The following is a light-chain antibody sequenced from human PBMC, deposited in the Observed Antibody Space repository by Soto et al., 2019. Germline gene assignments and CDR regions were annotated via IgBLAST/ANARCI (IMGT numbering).Light chain of an antibody. CDR3: ASWDNGLSAEK. V-gene: IGLV1-51*02. J-gene: IGLJ3*02. CDR2: ENN. CDR1: SSNIGNNY. Sequence: QSVLTQPPSVSAAPGQKVTISCSGSSSNIGNNYVSWYQQLPGKAPKLLIYENNKRPSEIPDRFSGSKSGTSATLGITGLQTGDEADYYCASWDNGLSAEKFGGGTKLTVL.